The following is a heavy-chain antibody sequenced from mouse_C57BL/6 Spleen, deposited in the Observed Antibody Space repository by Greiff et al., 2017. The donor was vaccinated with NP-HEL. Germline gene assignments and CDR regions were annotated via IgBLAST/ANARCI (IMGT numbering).Heavy chain of an antibody. CDR1: GFSFNTYA. Sequence: EVQLVESGGGLVQPKGSLKLSCAASGFSFNTYAMNWVRQAPGKGLEWVARIRSNSNNYATYYADSVKDRFTISRDDSESMLYLQMNNLKTEDTAMYYCVRHDPYYYGSSYGYFDVWGKGTTVTVSS. CDR3: VRHDPYYYGSSYGYFDV. CDR2: IRSNSNNYAT. D-gene: IGHD1-1*01. J-gene: IGHJ1*03. V-gene: IGHV10-1*01.